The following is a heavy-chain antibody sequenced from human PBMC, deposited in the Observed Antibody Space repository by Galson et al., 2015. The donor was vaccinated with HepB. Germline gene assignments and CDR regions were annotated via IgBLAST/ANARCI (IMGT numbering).Heavy chain of an antibody. CDR3: ARIFTSSWYFDH. CDR2: ISTGTDL. V-gene: IGHV3-53*01. Sequence: SLRLSCAPSGFTVSRSYMAWVRQAPGKGLEWVSVISTGTDLYYADSVRGRFAIARDNSKNSLYLQLNSLRADDTAVYYCARIFTSSWYFDHWGQGTLVTVSS. D-gene: IGHD6-13*01. CDR1: GFTVSRSY. J-gene: IGHJ4*02.